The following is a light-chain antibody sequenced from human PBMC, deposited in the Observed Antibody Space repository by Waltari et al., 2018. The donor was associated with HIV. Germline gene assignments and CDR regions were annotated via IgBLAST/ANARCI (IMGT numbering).Light chain of an antibody. CDR3: QQSNTWSPFT. V-gene: IGKV1-9*01. J-gene: IGKJ5*01. CDR2: SAS. CDR1: QSISSY. Sequence: DIQLTQSPATLSASVGDRVTLSCKASQSISSYLAWYQQRPGKAPNLLIYSASTMPPGVPARFSGGGSGTEFTLTISSLQSEDFAIYYCQQSNTWSPFTFGQGTRVEIK.